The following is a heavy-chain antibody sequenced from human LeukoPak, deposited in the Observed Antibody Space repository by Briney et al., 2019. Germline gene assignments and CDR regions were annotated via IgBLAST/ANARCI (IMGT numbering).Heavy chain of an antibody. J-gene: IGHJ4*02. Sequence: ASVKVSCKASGYTFTSYGISWVRQAPGQALEWMGWISAYAQKFQGRVTMTTDTSTSNAYMELRSLRSDDTAVYYCARRFNYYDSSGYYEGFYFDYWGQGTLVTVSS. CDR2: ISAY. CDR1: GYTFTSYG. D-gene: IGHD3-22*01. V-gene: IGHV1-18*01. CDR3: ARRFNYYDSSGYYEGFYFDY.